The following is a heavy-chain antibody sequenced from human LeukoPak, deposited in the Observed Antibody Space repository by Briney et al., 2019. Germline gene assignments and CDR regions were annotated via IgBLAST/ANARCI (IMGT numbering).Heavy chain of an antibody. D-gene: IGHD3-10*01. J-gene: IGHJ4*02. CDR2: INPNSGGT. CDR1: GYTFTGYY. V-gene: IGHV1-2*02. CDR3: ARPMVRGVIGVFDY. Sequence: ASVKVSCKASGYTFTGYYMHWVRQAPGQGIEWMGWINPNSGGTNYAQKFQGRVTMTRGTSISTAYMELSRLRSDDTAVYYCARPMVRGVIGVFDYWGQGTLVTVSS.